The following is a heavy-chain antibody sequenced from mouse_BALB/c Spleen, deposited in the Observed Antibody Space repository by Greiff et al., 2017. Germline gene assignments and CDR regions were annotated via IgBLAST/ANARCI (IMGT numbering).Heavy chain of an antibody. V-gene: IGHV1-4*02. CDR1: GYTFTSYT. J-gene: IGHJ3*01. D-gene: IGHD2-14*01. Sequence: QVQLKQSAAELARPGASVKMSCKASGYTFTSYTMHWVKQRPGQGLEWIGYINPSSGYTEYNQKFKDKTTLTADKSSSTAYMQLSSLTSEDSAVYYCARSPYRYDGPYAYWGQGTLVTVSA. CDR3: ARSPYRYDGPYAY. CDR2: INPSSGYT.